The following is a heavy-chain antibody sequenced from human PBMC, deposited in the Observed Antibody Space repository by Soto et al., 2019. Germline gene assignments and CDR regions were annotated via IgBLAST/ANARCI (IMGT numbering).Heavy chain of an antibody. CDR3: AHRDKSSGSYTLGV. D-gene: IGHD1-26*01. V-gene: IGHV2-5*01. J-gene: IGHJ3*01. Sequence: QITLKESGPTLVKPTQTLTLTCTFSGFSLSASGVGVGWIRQPPGKALEGLALIYWNDDNRYSPSLESRITITKDTSKKQVVLTMTNMDPVDTATYYCAHRDKSSGSYTLGVWGQGTMVTVSS. CDR1: GFSLSASGVG. CDR2: IYWNDDN.